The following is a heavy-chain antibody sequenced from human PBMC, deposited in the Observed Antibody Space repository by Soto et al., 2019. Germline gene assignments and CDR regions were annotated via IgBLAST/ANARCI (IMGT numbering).Heavy chain of an antibody. CDR3: ARAPDIVVVPAALARDYYYGMDV. CDR2: IYHSGRT. D-gene: IGHD2-2*01. Sequence: QVQLQESGPGLVKPSGTLSLTCAVSGGSISSSNWWSWVRQPPGKGLEWIGEIYHSGRTNYNPSLTSRVTISVDKSKNQFSLKLSSVTAADTAVYYCARAPDIVVVPAALARDYYYGMDVWGQGNTVTVSS. J-gene: IGHJ6*02. V-gene: IGHV4-4*02. CDR1: GGSISSSNW.